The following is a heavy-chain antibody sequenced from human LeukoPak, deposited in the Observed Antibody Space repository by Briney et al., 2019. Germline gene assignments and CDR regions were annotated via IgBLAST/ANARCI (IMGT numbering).Heavy chain of an antibody. D-gene: IGHD5-18*01. CDR2: ISGSGGST. CDR1: GFTFSSYA. Sequence: GGSLRLSCAASGFTFSSYAMSWVRQAPGKGLEWVSAISGSGGSTYYADSVKGRFTISRDNSKNTLYLQMNGLRAEDTAVYYCAKDRGYSYGLFDNWGQGTLVTVSS. J-gene: IGHJ4*02. V-gene: IGHV3-23*01. CDR3: AKDRGYSYGLFDN.